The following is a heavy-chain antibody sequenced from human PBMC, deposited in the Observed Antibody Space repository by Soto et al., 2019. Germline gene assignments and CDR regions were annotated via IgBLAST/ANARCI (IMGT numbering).Heavy chain of an antibody. V-gene: IGHV1-18*01. CDR3: ARAEITIFGVVIRSPFDY. J-gene: IGHJ4*02. D-gene: IGHD3-3*01. CDR2: ISAYNGNT. Sequence: GASVKVSCKDSGYTFTSYGSSWVRQAPGQGLEWMGWISAYNGNTNYAQKLQGRVTMTTDTSTSTAYMELRSLRSDDTAVYYCARAEITIFGVVIRSPFDYWGQGTLVTVSS. CDR1: GYTFTSYG.